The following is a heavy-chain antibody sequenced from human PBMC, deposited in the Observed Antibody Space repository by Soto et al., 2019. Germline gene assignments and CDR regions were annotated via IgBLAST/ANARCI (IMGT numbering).Heavy chain of an antibody. CDR3: AKEDRHDSSGFVDK. CDR2: IKGSGGST. D-gene: IGHD3-22*01. V-gene: IGHV3-23*01. CDR1: GFTFGSYA. Sequence: GGSLRLSCAASGFTFGSYAMSWVRQAPGKGLEWVSDIKGSGGSTYYADSVKGRFTISRDNSKNTLYLQMNSLKVEDTAVYYCAKEDRHDSSGFVDKWGQGTLVTVSS. J-gene: IGHJ4*02.